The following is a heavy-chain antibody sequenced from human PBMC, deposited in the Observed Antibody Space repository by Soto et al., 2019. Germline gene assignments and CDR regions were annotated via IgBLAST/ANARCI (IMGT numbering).Heavy chain of an antibody. J-gene: IGHJ6*02. CDR1: GGSISSSSYY. Sequence: NPSETLSLTCTVSGGSISSSSYYWGWIRQPPGKGLEWIGSIYYSGSTYYNPSLKSRVTISVDTSKNQFSLKLSSVTAADTAVYYCARVPPTAMDTAYYYYGMDVWGQGTTVTVSS. V-gene: IGHV4-39*01. D-gene: IGHD5-18*01. CDR2: IYYSGST. CDR3: ARVPPTAMDTAYYYYGMDV.